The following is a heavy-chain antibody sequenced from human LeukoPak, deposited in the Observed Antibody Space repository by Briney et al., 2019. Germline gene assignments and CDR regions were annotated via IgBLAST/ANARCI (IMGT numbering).Heavy chain of an antibody. CDR2: ISAYNGNT. Sequence: GASVKVSCKASGYTFTSYGISWVRQAPGQGLEWMGWISAYNGNTNYAQKLQGRVTMTTDTSTSTAYMELRNLRSDDTAVYYCARGTKLSHFYDSSGYYYRRGYYMDVWGKGTTVTVSS. J-gene: IGHJ6*03. CDR3: ARGTKLSHFYDSSGYYYRRGYYMDV. D-gene: IGHD3-22*01. CDR1: GYTFTSYG. V-gene: IGHV1-18*01.